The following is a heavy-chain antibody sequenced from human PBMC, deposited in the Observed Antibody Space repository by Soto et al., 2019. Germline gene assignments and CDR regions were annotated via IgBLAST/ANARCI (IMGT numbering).Heavy chain of an antibody. D-gene: IGHD3-22*01. V-gene: IGHV1-69*01. J-gene: IGHJ4*02. Sequence: QVQLVQSGAEVKKPGSSVKVSCKASGGTFSSYAISWVRQAPGQGLEWMGGIIPIFGTANYAQKFQGRVTITADESTSTAYMELSSLRSEDTAVYYCARVDDSSGYYGGPAYFDYWGQGTLVTVSS. CDR2: IIPIFGTA. CDR1: GGTFSSYA. CDR3: ARVDDSSGYYGGPAYFDY.